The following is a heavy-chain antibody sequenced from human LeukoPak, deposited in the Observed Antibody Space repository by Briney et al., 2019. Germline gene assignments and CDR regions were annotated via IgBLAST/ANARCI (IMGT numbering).Heavy chain of an antibody. CDR3: AKATPGIAVAGSFDY. J-gene: IGHJ4*02. CDR2: ISWNSGSI. V-gene: IGHV3-9*03. Sequence: AGGSLRLSCAATGFTFDDYAMHWVRQAPGKGLEWVSGISWNSGSIGYADSVKGRFTISRDNAKNSLYLQMNSLRAEDMALYYCAKATPGIAVAGSFDYWGQGTLVTVSS. D-gene: IGHD6-19*01. CDR1: GFTFDDYA.